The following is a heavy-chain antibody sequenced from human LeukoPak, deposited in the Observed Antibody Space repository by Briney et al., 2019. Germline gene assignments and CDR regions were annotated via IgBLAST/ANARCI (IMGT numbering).Heavy chain of an antibody. D-gene: IGHD5-18*01. CDR3: AAGRPYSLLDY. CDR2: FDVIDSET. CDR1: GSSLSELS. J-gene: IGHJ4*02. V-gene: IGHV1-24*01. Sequence: ASVKVSCTVSGSSLSELSLYWVRQAPGKGLEWMGGFDVIDSETFYAQKFQGRVTMTEDSSTDTAYMELRSLTSDDTALYYCAAGRPYSLLDYWGQGTLVTVSS.